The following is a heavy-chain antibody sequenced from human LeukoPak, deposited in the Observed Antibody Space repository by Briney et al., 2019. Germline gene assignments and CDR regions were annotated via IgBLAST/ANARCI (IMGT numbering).Heavy chain of an antibody. CDR3: ATLRLSDY. J-gene: IGHJ4*02. V-gene: IGHV3-48*03. CDR1: GFTFSSYE. Sequence: PGGSLRLSCAASGFTFSSYEMNWVRQAPGKGLEWVSYISSSGSTIYYADSVKGRFTISRDNSKNTLYMQMDSLRVEDTAVYYCATLRLSDYWGQGTLVTVSS. D-gene: IGHD3-16*01. CDR2: ISSSGSTI.